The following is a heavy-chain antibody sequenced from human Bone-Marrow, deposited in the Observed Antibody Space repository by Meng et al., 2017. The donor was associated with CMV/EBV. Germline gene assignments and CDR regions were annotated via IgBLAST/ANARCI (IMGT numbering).Heavy chain of an antibody. V-gene: IGHV1-2*02. CDR2: INPNSGGT. Sequence: ASVKVSCKASGYTFTGYYMHWVRQAPGQGLEWMGWINPNSGGTNYAQKFQGRVTMTRDTSISTAYMELSRLRSDDTAVYYCARYPRNIAVDPRFDYWGQVTLATFSS. CDR3: ARYPRNIAVDPRFDY. CDR1: GYTFTGYY. D-gene: IGHD6-19*01. J-gene: IGHJ4*02.